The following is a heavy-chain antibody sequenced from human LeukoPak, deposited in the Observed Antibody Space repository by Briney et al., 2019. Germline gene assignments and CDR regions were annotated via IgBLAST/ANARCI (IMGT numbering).Heavy chain of an antibody. CDR2: INHSGST. D-gene: IGHD3-10*01. V-gene: IGHV4-34*01. J-gene: IGHJ6*03. CDR3: ARGGRGSGKGYMDV. Sequence: SETLSLTCAVYGGSFSGYYWSWIRQPPGKGLEWIGEINHSGSTNYNPSLKSRVTISVDTSKNQFSLKLSSVTAADTAVYYCARGGRGSGKGYMDVWGKGTTVTVSS. CDR1: GGSFSGYY.